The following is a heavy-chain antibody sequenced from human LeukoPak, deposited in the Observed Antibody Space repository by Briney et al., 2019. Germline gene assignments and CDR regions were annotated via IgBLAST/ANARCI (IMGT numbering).Heavy chain of an antibody. Sequence: SETLSLTCTVSGGSISSSSYYWGWIRQPPGKGLEWIGSIYYSGSTYYNPSLKGRVTISVDTSKNQFSLKLSSVPAADTAVYYCASAVNYYGSGSYYNVVYWGQGTLVTVSS. V-gene: IGHV4-39*07. J-gene: IGHJ4*02. D-gene: IGHD3-10*01. CDR3: ASAVNYYGSGSYYNVVY. CDR2: IYYSGST. CDR1: GGSISSSSYY.